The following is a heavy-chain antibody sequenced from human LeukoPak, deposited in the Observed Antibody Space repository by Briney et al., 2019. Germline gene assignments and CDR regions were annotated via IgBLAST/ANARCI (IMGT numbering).Heavy chain of an antibody. V-gene: IGHV3-23*01. CDR2: FSGTGGST. Sequence: GGSLRLSCAASGSTFNTYAMTWVRQAPGKGLEWVSGFSGTGGSTYYADFVKGRFTISRDNSKNTLYLQMNSLTAEDTAVYYCARALIAVAGHPANYYYYYMDVWGKGTTVTVSS. CDR3: ARALIAVAGHPANYYYYYMDV. D-gene: IGHD6-19*01. J-gene: IGHJ6*03. CDR1: GSTFNTYA.